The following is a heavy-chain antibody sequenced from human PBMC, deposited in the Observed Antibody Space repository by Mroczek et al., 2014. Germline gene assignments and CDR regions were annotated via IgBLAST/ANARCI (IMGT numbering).Heavy chain of an antibody. CDR2: ISYDGSNK. Sequence: QVQLVQSGGGVVQPGRSLRLSCAASGFTFSSYAMHWVRQAPGKGLEWVAVISYDGSNKYYADSVKGRFTISRDNSKNTLYLQMNSLRAEDTAVYYCARADDFWRSYYGMDVWGQGTTVTVSS. CDR1: GFTFSSYA. V-gene: IGHV3-30-3*01. CDR3: ARADDFWRSYYGMDV. J-gene: IGHJ6*02. D-gene: IGHD3-3*01.